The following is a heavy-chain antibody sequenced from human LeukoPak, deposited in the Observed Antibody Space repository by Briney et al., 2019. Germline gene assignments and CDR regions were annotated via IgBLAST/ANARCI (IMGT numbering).Heavy chain of an antibody. V-gene: IGHV3-11*06. Sequence: PGGSLRLSCEASGFTFSASYMTWVRQAPGKGLEWLSYFGGDSGDTNYADSVKGRFTISRDKAKNSLYLQMNSLRVEDTAVYFCARDPRTVRIWGQGTLVTVSS. CDR2: FGGDSGDT. CDR3: ARDPRTVRI. CDR1: GFTFSASY. D-gene: IGHD1-1*01. J-gene: IGHJ4*02.